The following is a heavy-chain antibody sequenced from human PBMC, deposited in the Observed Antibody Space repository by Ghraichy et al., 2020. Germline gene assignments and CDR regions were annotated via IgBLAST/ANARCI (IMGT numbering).Heavy chain of an antibody. V-gene: IGHV4-39*07. Sequence: SETLSLTCTVSGGSISSSSYYWGWIRQPPGKGLEWIGSIYYSGRTYYNPSLKSRVTISVDTSKNQFSLKLSSVTAADTAVYYCARDRRAFDIWGQGTMVTVSS. CDR3: ARDRRAFDI. J-gene: IGHJ3*02. CDR1: GGSISSSSYY. CDR2: IYYSGRT.